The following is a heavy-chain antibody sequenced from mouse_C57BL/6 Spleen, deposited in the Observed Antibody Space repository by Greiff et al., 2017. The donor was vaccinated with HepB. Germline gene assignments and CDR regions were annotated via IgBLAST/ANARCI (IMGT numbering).Heavy chain of an antibody. CDR3: ALYNSSTWFAV. J-gene: IGHJ3*01. Sequence: VQVQQSGAELVKPGASVKLSCTASGFNIKDYYMHWVKQRTEQGLEWIGRIDPEDGETKYAPKFKGKATITADTSSNTAYLQLSSLTSEDTAVYSCALYNSSTWFAVWGQGTLVTVSA. D-gene: IGHD3-1*01. CDR2: IDPEDGET. CDR1: GFNIKDYY. V-gene: IGHV14-2*01.